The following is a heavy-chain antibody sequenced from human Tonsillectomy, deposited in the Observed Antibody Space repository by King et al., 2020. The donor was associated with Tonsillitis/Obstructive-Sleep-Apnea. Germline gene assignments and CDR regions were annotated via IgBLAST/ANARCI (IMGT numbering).Heavy chain of an antibody. J-gene: IGHJ6*03. CDR2: ISGDGGST. CDR3: AKGDYAGVYYYYYYMDV. D-gene: IGHD4-17*01. V-gene: IGHV3-43*02. Sequence: VQLVESGGGVVQPGGSLRLSCAASGFTFDDYAMHWVRQAPGKGLEWVSLISGDGGSTYYADSVKGRFTISRDNSKNSLYLQMNSLRTEDTALYYCAKGDYAGVYYYYYYMDVWGKGTTVTVSS. CDR1: GFTFDDYA.